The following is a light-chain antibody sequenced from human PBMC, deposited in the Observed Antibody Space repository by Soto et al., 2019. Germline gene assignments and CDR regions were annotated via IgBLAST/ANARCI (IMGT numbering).Light chain of an antibody. CDR1: QDITNH. V-gene: IGKV1-13*02. J-gene: IGKJ3*01. CDR2: KAS. Sequence: AIQLTQSPSSLSASVGDRVTIPCRASQDITNHLAWYQQKPGKAPKLLIYKASTLKSGVPSRFSGSGSGTDFTLTISSLQPEDVATYYCQKYNSAPRTFGPGTKVDIK. CDR3: QKYNSAPRT.